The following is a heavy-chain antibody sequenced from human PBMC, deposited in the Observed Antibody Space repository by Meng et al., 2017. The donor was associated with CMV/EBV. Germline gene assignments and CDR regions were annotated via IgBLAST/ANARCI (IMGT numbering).Heavy chain of an antibody. CDR3: VRVAFLPPYGGGDCSAHYYFDY. V-gene: IGHV3-7*01. CDR2: IKQDGSEK. Sequence: GGSLRLSCVASGFTLSSYYMSWVRQAPGKGLEWVANIKQDGSEKYYVDSVKGRFTISRDNAKNSLYLQMNSLRAEDTAVYYCVRVAFLPPYGGGDCSAHYYFDYWGQGTLVTVSS. D-gene: IGHD2-21*01. CDR1: GFTLSSYY. J-gene: IGHJ4*02.